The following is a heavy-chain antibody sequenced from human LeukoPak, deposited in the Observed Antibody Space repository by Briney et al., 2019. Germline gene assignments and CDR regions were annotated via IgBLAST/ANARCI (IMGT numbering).Heavy chain of an antibody. Sequence: SVKVSCKASGGTFSSYAISWVRQAPGQGLEWMGRIIPILGIANYAQKFQGRVTITADKSTSTAYMELSSLRSEDTAVYYCARDSLYIGSPYWGQGTLVTVSS. D-gene: IGHD5-12*01. CDR3: ARDSLYIGSPY. J-gene: IGHJ4*02. CDR1: GGTFSSYA. V-gene: IGHV1-69*04. CDR2: IIPILGIA.